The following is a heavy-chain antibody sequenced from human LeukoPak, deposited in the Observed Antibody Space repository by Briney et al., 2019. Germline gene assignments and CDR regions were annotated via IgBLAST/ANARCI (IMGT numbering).Heavy chain of an antibody. J-gene: IGHJ4*02. CDR1: GFTFSSYA. CDR2: ITGGGDDT. V-gene: IGHV3-23*01. D-gene: IGHD6-6*01. Sequence: GGSLRLSCAASGFTFSSYAMSWVRQAPGKGLEWFSAITGGGDDTYYADSVEGRFTISRDNFKNTLYLQMNSLRAEDTAVYYCAKGSRVSRPYYFDYWGQGTLVTVSS. CDR3: AKGSRVSRPYYFDY.